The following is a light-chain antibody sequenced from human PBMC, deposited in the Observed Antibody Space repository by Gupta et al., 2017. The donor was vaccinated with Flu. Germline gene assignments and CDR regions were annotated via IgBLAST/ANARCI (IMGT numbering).Light chain of an antibody. V-gene: IGLV7-43*01. CDR3: LLHFAGTWV. J-gene: IGLJ3*02. Sequence: TGTLTCASSIGPVTSGYYPNWVQQKPGQAPRTLIYSGSNKHSWTPARFSGSLLRGKAALTLSSVQPEDEAEYYCLLHFAGTWVFGGGTKLTVL. CDR2: SGS. CDR1: IGPVTSGYY.